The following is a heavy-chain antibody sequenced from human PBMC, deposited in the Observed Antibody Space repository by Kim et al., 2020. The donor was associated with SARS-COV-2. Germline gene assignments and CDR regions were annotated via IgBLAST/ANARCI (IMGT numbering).Heavy chain of an antibody. CDR2: IYSGGST. Sequence: GGSLRLSCAASGFTVSSNYMSWVRQAPGKGLEWVSVIYSGGSTYYADSVKGRFTISRDNSKNTLYLHMNSLRAEDTAVYYCARDPRQSAAHADWYFDLWGRGTLVTVSS. CDR1: GFTVSSNY. J-gene: IGHJ2*01. CDR3: ARDPRQSAAHADWYFDL. D-gene: IGHD2-15*01. V-gene: IGHV3-53*01.